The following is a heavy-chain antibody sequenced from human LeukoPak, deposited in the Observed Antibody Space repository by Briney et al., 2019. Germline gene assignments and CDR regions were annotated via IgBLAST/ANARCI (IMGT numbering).Heavy chain of an antibody. CDR2: MYNSGST. J-gene: IGHJ4*02. D-gene: IGHD4-17*01. CDR1: GGSISGSY. CDR3: ARGIESYGDYGY. V-gene: IGHV4-59*01. Sequence: SETLSLTCTVSGGSISGSYCSWIRQPPGKGLEWIAYMYNSGSTNYNPSLKSRVTISIDTSKNQFSLKLSSLTAADTAIYYCARGIESYGDYGYWGQGILVTVSS.